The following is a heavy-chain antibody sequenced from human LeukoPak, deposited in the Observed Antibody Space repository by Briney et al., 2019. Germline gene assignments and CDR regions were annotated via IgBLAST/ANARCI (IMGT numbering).Heavy chain of an antibody. CDR1: GGSISSYY. D-gene: IGHD2-2*01. J-gene: IGHJ6*03. CDR3: ARAGGYCSSTSCLDYYYYYMDV. Sequence: KPSETLSLTCTVSGGSISSYYWSWIRQPAGKGLEWIGRIYTSGSTNYNPSLKSRVTMSVDTSKNQFSLKLSSVTAADTAVYYCARAGGYCSSTSCLDYYYYYMDVWGKGTTVTVSS. V-gene: IGHV4-4*07. CDR2: IYTSGST.